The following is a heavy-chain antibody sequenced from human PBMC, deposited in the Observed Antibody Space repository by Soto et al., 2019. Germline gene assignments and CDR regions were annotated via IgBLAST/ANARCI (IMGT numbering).Heavy chain of an antibody. CDR3: ARGGALWFGELSSMDV. V-gene: IGHV1-8*01. J-gene: IGHJ6*02. Sequence: ASVKVSCKASGYTFTSYDINWVRQATGQGLEWMGWMNPNSGNTGYAQKFQGRVTMTRNTSISTAYMELSSLRSEDTAVYYCARGGALWFGELSSMDVWGQGTTVNVS. D-gene: IGHD3-10*01. CDR2: MNPNSGNT. CDR1: GYTFTSYD.